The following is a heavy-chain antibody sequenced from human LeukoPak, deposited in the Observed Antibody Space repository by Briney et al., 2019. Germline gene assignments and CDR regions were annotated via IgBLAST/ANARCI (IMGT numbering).Heavy chain of an antibody. CDR3: ARVFSGSYAVDY. CDR1: GGSISSYY. V-gene: IGHV4-59*12. D-gene: IGHD1-26*01. J-gene: IGHJ4*02. CDR2: IYYSGST. Sequence: PSETLSLTCTVSGGSISSYYWSWLRQPPGKGLEWIGYIYYSGSTNYNPSLKSRVTISVDTSKNQFSLKLSPVTAADTAVYYCARVFSGSYAVDYWGQGTLVTVSS.